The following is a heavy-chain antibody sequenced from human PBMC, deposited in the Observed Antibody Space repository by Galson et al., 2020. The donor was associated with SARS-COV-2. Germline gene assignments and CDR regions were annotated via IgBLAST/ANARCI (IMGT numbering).Heavy chain of an antibody. J-gene: IGHJ6*03. Sequence: GGSLRLSCAASGFTLSSYSMNWVRQAPGKGLEWVSSISSSSSYIYYADSVKGRFTISRDNAKNSLYLQMNSLRAEDTAVYYCARYIAAAEGYYYYYMDVWGKGTTVTISS. D-gene: IGHD6-13*01. V-gene: IGHV3-21*01. CDR3: ARYIAAAEGYYYYYMDV. CDR2: ISSSSSYI. CDR1: GFTLSSYS.